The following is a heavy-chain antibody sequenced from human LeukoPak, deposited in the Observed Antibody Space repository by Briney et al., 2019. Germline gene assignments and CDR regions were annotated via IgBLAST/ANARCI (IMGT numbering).Heavy chain of an antibody. J-gene: IGHJ3*02. CDR2: IRSKAYGGTT. CDR1: GFTFGDYA. CDR3: TPTYYDILTGSTTDAFDI. V-gene: IGHV3-49*04. D-gene: IGHD3-9*01. Sequence: PGGSLRLSCTAPGFTFGDYAMSWVRQAPGKGLEWVGFIRSKAYGGTTEYAASVKGRFTISRDDSKSIAYLQMNSLKTGDTAVYYCTPTYYDILTGSTTDAFDIWGQGTMVTVSS.